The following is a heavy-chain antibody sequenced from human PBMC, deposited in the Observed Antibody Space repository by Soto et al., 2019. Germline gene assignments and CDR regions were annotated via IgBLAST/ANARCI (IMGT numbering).Heavy chain of an antibody. J-gene: IGHJ4*02. Sequence: QVQLVQSGAEVKKPGASVKVSCKASGYTFSSYGISWVRQAPGQGLEWMGWISAYNGRTNYAQRLQGRVTMTTDTPTSTAYMQLRSLRSDDTAVYYCARTPIVVVVAATPADYWGQGTLVTFSS. CDR1: GYTFSSYG. D-gene: IGHD2-15*01. CDR2: ISAYNGRT. V-gene: IGHV1-18*01. CDR3: ARTPIVVVVAATPADY.